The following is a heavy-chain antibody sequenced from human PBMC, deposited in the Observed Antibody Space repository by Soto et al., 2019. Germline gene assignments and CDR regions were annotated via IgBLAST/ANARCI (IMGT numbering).Heavy chain of an antibody. CDR3: ARDWSSIAAAGTEGAY. CDR2: ISAYNGNT. J-gene: IGHJ4*02. V-gene: IGHV1-18*01. Sequence: QVQLVQSGAEVKKPGASVKVSCKASGYTFTSYGISWVRQAPGQGPEWMGWISAYNGNTNYAQKLQGRVTMTTDTSTSTAYMELRGLRSDDTAVYYCARDWSSIAAAGTEGAYWGQGTLVTVSS. D-gene: IGHD6-13*01. CDR1: GYTFTSYG.